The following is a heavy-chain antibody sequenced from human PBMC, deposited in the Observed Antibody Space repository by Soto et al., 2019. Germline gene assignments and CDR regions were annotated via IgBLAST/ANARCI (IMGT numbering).Heavy chain of an antibody. CDR1: GFTFSSYA. V-gene: IGHV3-23*01. D-gene: IGHD3-10*01. CDR2: ISGSGGST. CDR3: AKDLSFHYYGSRATEGYYFDY. Sequence: EVQLLESGGGLVQPGGSLRLSCAASGFTFSSYAMSWVRQAPGKGLEWVSAISGSGGSTYYADSVKGRFTISRDNSKNTMYLQMNSLRAEDTAVYYCAKDLSFHYYGSRATEGYYFDYWGQGTLVTVSS. J-gene: IGHJ4*02.